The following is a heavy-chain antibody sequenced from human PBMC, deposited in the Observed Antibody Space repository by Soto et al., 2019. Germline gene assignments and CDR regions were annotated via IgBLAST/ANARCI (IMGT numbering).Heavy chain of an antibody. Sequence: EVQLVESGGGLVQPGRSLRLSCAASGFTFDDYAMHWVRQAPGKGLEWVSGISWNSGRIGYADSVKGRFTISRDNAKNSLYLQMNSLRAEDTAFYYCAKDYYITAADWGHFDCWGQGTLVTISS. J-gene: IGHJ4*02. CDR3: AKDYYITAADWGHFDC. V-gene: IGHV3-9*01. CDR1: GFTFDDYA. CDR2: ISWNSGRI. D-gene: IGHD6-13*01.